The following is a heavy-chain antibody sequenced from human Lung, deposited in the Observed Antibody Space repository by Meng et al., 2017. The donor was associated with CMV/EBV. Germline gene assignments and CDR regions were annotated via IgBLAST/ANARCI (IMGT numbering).Heavy chain of an antibody. CDR2: IREDASVL. CDR1: GFTFSTHS. V-gene: IGHV3-7*01. D-gene: IGHD3-9*01. J-gene: IGHJ4*02. CDR3: ATRYSGQYFDWLLPPFDY. Sequence: GESLKISCAASGFTFSTHSMTWVRQAPGKGLEWVANIREDASVLHYADSVKGRFTVSRDNAKNSLYLQMSSLSAEDTAIYYCATRYSGQYFDWLLPPFDYWGQGTXVTVSS.